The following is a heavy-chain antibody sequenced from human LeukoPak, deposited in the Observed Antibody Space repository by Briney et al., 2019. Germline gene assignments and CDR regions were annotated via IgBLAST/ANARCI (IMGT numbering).Heavy chain of an antibody. CDR2: INHSGST. CDR3: ARRFSGSYFGY. Sequence: SETLSLTCAVYGGSFSDYYWSWIRQPPGKGLEWIGEINHSGSTNYNPSLKSRVTISVDTSKNQFSLKPSSVTAADTAVYYCARRFSGSYFGYWGQGTLVTVSS. J-gene: IGHJ4*02. D-gene: IGHD1-26*01. V-gene: IGHV4-34*01. CDR1: GGSFSDYY.